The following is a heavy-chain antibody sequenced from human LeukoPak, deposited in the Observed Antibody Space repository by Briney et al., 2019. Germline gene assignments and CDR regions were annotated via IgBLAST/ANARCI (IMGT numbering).Heavy chain of an antibody. Sequence: GGSLRLSCAASGFTLSSYWMHRVRQAPGKGLVWASGINSDGGSTRYADSVKGRFIITRDNAKNMLYLQMNSLRAEDTAVYYCASMNGHAFDIWGQGTRVTVSS. CDR2: INSDGGST. CDR3: ASMNGHAFDI. V-gene: IGHV3-74*01. D-gene: IGHD2-8*01. CDR1: GFTLSSYW. J-gene: IGHJ3*02.